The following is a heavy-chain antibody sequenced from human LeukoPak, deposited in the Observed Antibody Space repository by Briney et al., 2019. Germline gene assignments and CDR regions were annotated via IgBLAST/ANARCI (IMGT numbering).Heavy chain of an antibody. CDR2: IYYSGST. CDR1: GYSISSGYY. J-gene: IGHJ4*02. CDR3: ARGARSGSYSSNY. Sequence: SETLSLTCTVSGYSISSGYYWGWIRQPPGKGLEWIGSIYYSGSTYYNPSLKSRVTISVDTSKNQFSLKLSSVTAADTAVYYCARGARSGSYSSNYWGQGTLVTVSS. V-gene: IGHV4-38-2*02. D-gene: IGHD3-10*01.